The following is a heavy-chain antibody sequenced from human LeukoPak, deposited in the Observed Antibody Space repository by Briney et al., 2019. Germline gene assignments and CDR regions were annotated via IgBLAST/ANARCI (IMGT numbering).Heavy chain of an antibody. CDR2: ISAYNGNT. Sequence: GASVKVSCKASGYSITGYYLHWVRQAPGQGLEWMGWISAYNGNTNYAQKLQGRVTMTTDTSTSTAYMELRSLRSDDTAVYYCARDGGSYGYYVGDYWGQGTLVTVSS. D-gene: IGHD5-18*01. CDR3: ARDGGSYGYYVGDY. V-gene: IGHV1-18*04. J-gene: IGHJ4*02. CDR1: GYSITGYY.